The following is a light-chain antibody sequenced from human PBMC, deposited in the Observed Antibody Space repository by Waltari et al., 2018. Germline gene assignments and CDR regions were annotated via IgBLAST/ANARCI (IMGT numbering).Light chain of an antibody. CDR2: GAS. J-gene: IGKJ2*01. CDR3: QQYNNRPYT. CDR1: QTLTSN. V-gene: IGKV3-15*01. Sequence: EIVMTQSPVTLSVSPGERATLSCRASQTLTSNLAWYQQKPGQAPRLLIYGASTRATGIPARFSGSGSGTQFTLTISSLQSEDFVVYYCQQYNNRPYTFGQGTKLEIK.